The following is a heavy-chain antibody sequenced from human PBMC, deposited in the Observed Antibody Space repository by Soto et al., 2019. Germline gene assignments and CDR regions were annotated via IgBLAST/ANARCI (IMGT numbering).Heavy chain of an antibody. CDR3: ARSSGSYYYYGMDV. Sequence: QVQLVESGGGVVQPGRSLRLSCAASGFTFSSYAMHWVRQAPGKGLEWVAVISYDGSNKYYADSVKGRFTISRDNSKNTLYLQMNSLRAEDTAVYYCARSSGSYYYYGMDVWGQWTTVTVSS. D-gene: IGHD1-26*01. V-gene: IGHV3-30-3*01. CDR2: ISYDGSNK. CDR1: GFTFSSYA. J-gene: IGHJ6*02.